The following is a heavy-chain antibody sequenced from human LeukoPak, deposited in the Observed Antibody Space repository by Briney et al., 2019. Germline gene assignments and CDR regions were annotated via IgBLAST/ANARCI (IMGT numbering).Heavy chain of an antibody. CDR3: ARSDYYNYRQIDF. V-gene: IGHV4-39*01. CDR2: IYYSGIS. J-gene: IGHJ4*02. Sequence: SETLSLTCTVSGDSISTSSYYWGWIRHPPGKGLEGLGSIYYSGISHYNPSLKRRVTIYVDTSRNQFSLHLYSVTAADTAVFYCARSDYYNYRQIDFWGQGTLVTVSS. D-gene: IGHD3-10*01. CDR1: GDSISTSSYY.